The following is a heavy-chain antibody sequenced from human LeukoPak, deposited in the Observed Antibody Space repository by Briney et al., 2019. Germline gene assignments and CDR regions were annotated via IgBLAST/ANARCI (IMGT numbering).Heavy chain of an antibody. D-gene: IGHD6-13*01. J-gene: IGHJ4*02. CDR2: ISSSSSTI. V-gene: IGHV3-48*02. CDR3: ARIGGSGSWYTDY. Sequence: PGGSLRLSCAASGFTFSSYSLNWVRQAPGKGLEWVSYISSSSSTIYYADSVKGRFTISRDNVKNSLYLQMNSLTDEDTAVYYCARIGGSGSWYTDYWGQGTLVTVSS. CDR1: GFTFSSYS.